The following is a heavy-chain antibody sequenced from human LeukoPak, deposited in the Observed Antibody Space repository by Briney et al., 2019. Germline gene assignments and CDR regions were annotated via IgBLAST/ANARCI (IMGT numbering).Heavy chain of an antibody. CDR1: GYTFTGYY. CDR3: ARSKTPGIAVPYDY. J-gene: IGHJ4*02. CDR2: INPNSGGT. D-gene: IGHD6-19*01. V-gene: IGHV1-2*02. Sequence: ASVKVSCKASGYTFTGYYMHWVRQAPGQGLEWMGWINPNSGGTNYAQKFQGRVTMTRDTSISTAYMELSRLRSDDTAVYYCARSKTPGIAVPYDYWGQGTLVTVSS.